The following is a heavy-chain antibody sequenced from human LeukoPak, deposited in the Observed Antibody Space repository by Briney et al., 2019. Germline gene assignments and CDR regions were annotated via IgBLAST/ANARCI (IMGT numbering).Heavy chain of an antibody. CDR3: ARDSGRGTIIWGVVINFYFDL. D-gene: IGHD3-10*01. J-gene: IGHJ4*02. Sequence: QPGRSLRLSSAVSGFTFKSHGMHWVRQAPGKGLEWVAIIWNDGSNKYYGASVKGRFTISRDNSKNSLYLQMDSPAAEDTAVYYCARDSGRGTIIWGVVINFYFDLWGQGTLVTVSS. V-gene: IGHV3-33*01. CDR1: GFTFKSHG. CDR2: IWNDGSNK.